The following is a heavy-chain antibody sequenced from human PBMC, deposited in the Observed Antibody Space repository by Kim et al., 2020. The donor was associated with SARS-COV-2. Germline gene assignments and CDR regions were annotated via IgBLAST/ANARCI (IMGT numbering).Heavy chain of an antibody. CDR3: ARDLSYDY. V-gene: IGHV4-59*13. D-gene: IGHD1-26*01. Sequence: SETLSLTCTVSGGSISGYYWSWIRQPPGKGLEWIGYIYYSGSTNYNPSLKSRVTISVDTSKNQFSLKLSSVTAADTAVYYCARDLSYDYWGQGALVTVSS. J-gene: IGHJ4*02. CDR1: GGSISGYY. CDR2: IYYSGST.